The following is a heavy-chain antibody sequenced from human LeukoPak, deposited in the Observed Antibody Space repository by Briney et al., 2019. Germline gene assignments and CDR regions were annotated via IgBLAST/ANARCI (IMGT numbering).Heavy chain of an antibody. D-gene: IGHD7-27*01. V-gene: IGHV3-48*04. CDR3: ARKGGPLGPPFDN. CDR2: ISSRSSTI. Sequence: GGSLRLSCAASGFTFSSYSMNWVRQAPGKGLEWVSYISSRSSTIYYADSVKGRFTIYRDNATNSLYLQMNSLRAEDTAVYYCARKGGPLGPPFDNWGQGTLVTVSS. CDR1: GFTFSSYS. J-gene: IGHJ4*02.